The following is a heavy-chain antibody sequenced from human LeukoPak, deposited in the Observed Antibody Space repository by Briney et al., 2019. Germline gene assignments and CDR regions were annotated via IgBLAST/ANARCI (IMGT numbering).Heavy chain of an antibody. CDR1: GYTFTSYG. CDR3: ARDRELLGSDNWFDP. D-gene: IGHD1-26*01. J-gene: IGHJ5*02. CDR2: ISAYNGNT. Sequence: GASVKVSCKASGYTFTSYGISWVRQAPGQGLEWMGWISAYNGNTNYAQKLQGRVTMTTDTSTSTAYVELRSLRSDDTAVYYCARDRELLGSDNWFDPWGQGTLVTVSS. V-gene: IGHV1-18*01.